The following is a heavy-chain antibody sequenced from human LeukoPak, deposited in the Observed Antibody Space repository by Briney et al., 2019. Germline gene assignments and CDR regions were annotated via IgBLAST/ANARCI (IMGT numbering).Heavy chain of an antibody. CDR1: GGSISSYY. CDR3: ARAKRGSGYYDY. Sequence: SETLSLTCTVSGGSISSYYWSWIRQPAGKGLEWIGRIYTSGSTNYNPSLKRRVTTSVDKSKNQFSLKLSSVTAADTAVYYCARAKRGSGYYDYWGQGTLVTVSS. V-gene: IGHV4-4*07. J-gene: IGHJ4*02. D-gene: IGHD3-22*01. CDR2: IYTSGST.